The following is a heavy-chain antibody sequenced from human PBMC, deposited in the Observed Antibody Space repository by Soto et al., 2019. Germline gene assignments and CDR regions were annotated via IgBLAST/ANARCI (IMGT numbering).Heavy chain of an antibody. D-gene: IGHD3-3*01. Sequence: EVQLLESGGGLVQPGGSLRLSCAASGFTFSSYAMSRVRQAPGKGLEWVSAISGSGGSTYYADSVKGRFTISRDNSKNTLYLQMNSLRAEDTAVYYCAKDHLERFLEWLSRPPDVDWYFDLWGRGTLVTVSS. J-gene: IGHJ2*01. CDR3: AKDHLERFLEWLSRPPDVDWYFDL. CDR1: GFTFSSYA. CDR2: ISGSGGST. V-gene: IGHV3-23*01.